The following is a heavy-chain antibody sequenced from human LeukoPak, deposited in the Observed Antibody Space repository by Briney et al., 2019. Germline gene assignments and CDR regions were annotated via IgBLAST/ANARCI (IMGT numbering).Heavy chain of an antibody. CDR3: ARSPGGLLSYYFDY. V-gene: IGHV1-69*05. CDR2: IPIFGTA. J-gene: IGHJ4*02. D-gene: IGHD1-26*01. Sequence: IPIFGTANYAQKFQGRVTITTDESTSTAYMELSSLRSEDTAVYYCARSPGGLLSYYFDYWGQGTLVTVSS.